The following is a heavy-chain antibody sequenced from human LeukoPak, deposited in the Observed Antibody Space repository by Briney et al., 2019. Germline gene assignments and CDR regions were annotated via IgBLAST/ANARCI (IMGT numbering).Heavy chain of an antibody. D-gene: IGHD2-15*01. V-gene: IGHV3-7*01. CDR2: IKQDGGEK. CDR3: ARRYCSGGSCYSYFDY. CDR1: GFTFSSYW. Sequence: GGSLRLSCAASGFTFSSYWRNWVRQAPGKGLEWVANIKQDGGEKYYVDSVEGRFTISRDNAKNSLYLQMNSLRAGDTAVYYCARRYCSGGSCYSYFDYWGQGTLVTVSS. J-gene: IGHJ4*02.